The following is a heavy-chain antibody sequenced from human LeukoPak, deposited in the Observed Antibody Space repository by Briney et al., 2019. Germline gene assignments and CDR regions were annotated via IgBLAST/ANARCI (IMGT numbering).Heavy chain of an antibody. CDR3: TRVQAGRSGLMDV. V-gene: IGHV3-74*01. Sequence: GGSLRLSCAASGFTLSGYWMHWVRQVPREGLVWVSRIDANGGGTTYADSVKGRFAISRDNAKNTLYLQMSSLRIEDTAVYYCTRVQAGRSGLMDVWGRGTTVTVSS. CDR2: IDANGGGT. CDR1: GFTLSGYW. D-gene: IGHD2-8*02. J-gene: IGHJ6*02.